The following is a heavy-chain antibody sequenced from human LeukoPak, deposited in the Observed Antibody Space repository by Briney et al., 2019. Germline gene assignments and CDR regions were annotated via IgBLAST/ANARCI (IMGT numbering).Heavy chain of an antibody. D-gene: IGHD3-16*01. CDR1: GFTFSSYA. Sequence: PGRSLRLSCAASGFTFSSYAMHWVRQAPGKGLEWVAVISYDGSNKYYADSVKGRFTISRDNSKNTLYLQMNSLRAEDTAVYYCASLTWGSSPHYYFDYWGQGTLVTVSS. J-gene: IGHJ4*02. CDR2: ISYDGSNK. V-gene: IGHV3-30-3*01. CDR3: ASLTWGSSPHYYFDY.